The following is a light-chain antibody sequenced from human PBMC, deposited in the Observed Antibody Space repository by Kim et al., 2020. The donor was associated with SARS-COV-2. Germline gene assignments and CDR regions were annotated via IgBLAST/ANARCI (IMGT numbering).Light chain of an antibody. Sequence: GEGATLSSGGHRRSSSNLAWYQQNHGEAPRLLIYDASTRATGIAARCSGSGCETEFTITISSLQSEDVAVYYCQQYNNWHPWTFGQGTKVEIK. V-gene: IGKV3-15*01. J-gene: IGKJ1*01. CDR2: DAS. CDR1: RRSSSN. CDR3: QQYNNWHPWT.